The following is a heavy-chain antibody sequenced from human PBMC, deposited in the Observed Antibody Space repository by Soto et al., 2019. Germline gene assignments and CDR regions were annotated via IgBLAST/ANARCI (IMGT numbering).Heavy chain of an antibody. Sequence: EVQLVESGGGLVKPGGSLRLSCAASGFTFSSYSMNWVRQAPGKGLEWVSSISSSSSYIYYADSVKGRFTISRDNAKNSLYLQMNSLRAEDTAVYYCASLSSGYYYGAFDIWGQGTMVTVSS. J-gene: IGHJ3*02. CDR2: ISSSSSYI. D-gene: IGHD3-22*01. CDR3: ASLSSGYYYGAFDI. CDR1: GFTFSSYS. V-gene: IGHV3-21*01.